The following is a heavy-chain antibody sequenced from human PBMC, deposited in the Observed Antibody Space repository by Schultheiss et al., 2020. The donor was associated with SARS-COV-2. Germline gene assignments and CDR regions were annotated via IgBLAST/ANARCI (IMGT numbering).Heavy chain of an antibody. Sequence: ASVKVSCKGSGYTFTGHYIHWVRQAPGQGLEWMGGINPDSGGTNYAQKFQGRVTMTRDTSTSTVYMELSSLKTEDTAVYYCARDPYYMVQGVISDYWGQGTLVTVSS. CDR3: ARDPYYMVQGVISDY. D-gene: IGHD3-10*01. V-gene: IGHV1-2*02. J-gene: IGHJ4*02. CDR2: INPDSGGT. CDR1: GYTFTGHY.